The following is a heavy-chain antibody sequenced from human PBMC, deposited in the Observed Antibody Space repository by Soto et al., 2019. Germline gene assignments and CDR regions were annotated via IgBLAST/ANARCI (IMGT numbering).Heavy chain of an antibody. CDR3: ARALFLVYCSGGSCYGGWEPYWFDP. D-gene: IGHD2-15*01. CDR1: GYTFTGYY. Sequence: ASVKVSCKASGYTFTGYYMHWVRQAPGQGLEWMGWINPNSGGTNYAQKFQGWVTMTRDTSISTAYMELSRLRSDDTAVYYCARALFLVYCSGGSCYGGWEPYWFDPWGQGTLVTVSS. J-gene: IGHJ5*02. V-gene: IGHV1-2*04. CDR2: INPNSGGT.